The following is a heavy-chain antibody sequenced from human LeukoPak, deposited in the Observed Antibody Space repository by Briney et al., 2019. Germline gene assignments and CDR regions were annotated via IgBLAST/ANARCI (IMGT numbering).Heavy chain of an antibody. CDR2: IYPGDSDT. V-gene: IGHV5-51*01. D-gene: IGHD4-17*01. Sequence: NHGESQKISCQGSGYSFTNYWIGWVRQMPGKGLEWMGIIYPGDSDTRYSPSFQGQVTISADKSISTAYLQWSSLKASDTAMYYCARTFYGDYDRFFDYWGQGTLVTVSS. CDR3: ARTFYGDYDRFFDY. CDR1: GYSFTNYW. J-gene: IGHJ4*02.